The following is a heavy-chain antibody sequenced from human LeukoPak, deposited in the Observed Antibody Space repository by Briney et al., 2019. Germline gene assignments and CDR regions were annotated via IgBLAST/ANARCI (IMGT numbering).Heavy chain of an antibody. D-gene: IGHD3-3*01. J-gene: IGHJ5*02. CDR2: MNPNSGNT. V-gene: IGHV1-8*01. CDR1: GYTFTSYD. CDR3: ARVKSQRITIFGVVIRTSNCFDP. Sequence: SVTVSCTASGYTFTSYDINWVRQATGQGLEWMGWMNPNSGNTGYAQKFQGRVTMTTNTSIRPAYMELSSLRSEDTAVYYCARVKSQRITIFGVVIRTSNCFDPWGQGTLVTVSS.